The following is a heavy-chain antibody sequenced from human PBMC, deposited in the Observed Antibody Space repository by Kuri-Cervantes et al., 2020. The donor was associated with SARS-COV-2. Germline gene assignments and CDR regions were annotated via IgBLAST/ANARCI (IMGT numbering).Heavy chain of an antibody. Sequence: LRLSCAISGDSVSSNSAGWNWIRQPPSRGLEWLGRTYYRSKWYHDYAVSVKSRIIINPDTSKNQFSLQLSSVTPEDTAVYYCARVTTGTLDYWGQGTLVTVSS. CDR2: TYYRSKWYH. V-gene: IGHV6-1*01. CDR1: GDSVSSNSAG. CDR3: ARVTTGTLDY. D-gene: IGHD1-1*01. J-gene: IGHJ4*02.